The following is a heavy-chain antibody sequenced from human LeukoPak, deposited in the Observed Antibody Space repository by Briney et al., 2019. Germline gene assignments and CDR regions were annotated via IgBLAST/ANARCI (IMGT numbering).Heavy chain of an antibody. CDR3: ATDCSGGSCYSDWFDP. D-gene: IGHD2-15*01. Sequence: GGSLRLSCAASGFTFSDYYMSWIRQAPGKGLEWVSYISSSGSTIYYADSVKGRFTISRDNAKNSLYLQMNSLRAEDTAVYYCATDCSGGSCYSDWFDPWGQGTLVTVSS. CDR2: ISSSGSTI. V-gene: IGHV3-11*04. J-gene: IGHJ5*02. CDR1: GFTFSDYY.